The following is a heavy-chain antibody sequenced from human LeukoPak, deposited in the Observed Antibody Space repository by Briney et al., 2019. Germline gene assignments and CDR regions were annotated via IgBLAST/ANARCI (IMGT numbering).Heavy chain of an antibody. CDR2: TSGGGSST. Sequence: GGSLRLSCAASGFTFSSYAMSWVRQDPGDGLEWVSTTSGGGSSTYYADSVKGRFTISRDNSKNTLYLQMNSLRAEDTAIYYCAKAILPATILSFNDCWGQGTLVTVS. J-gene: IGHJ4*02. CDR1: GFTFSSYA. V-gene: IGHV3-23*01. CDR3: AKAILPATILSFNDC. D-gene: IGHD2-2*02.